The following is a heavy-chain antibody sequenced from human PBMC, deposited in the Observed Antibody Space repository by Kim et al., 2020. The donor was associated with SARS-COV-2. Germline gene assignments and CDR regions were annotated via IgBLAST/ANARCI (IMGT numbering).Heavy chain of an antibody. CDR2: IDYTGST. V-gene: IGHV4-39*01. D-gene: IGHD3-3*01. Sequence: SETLTLTCIVSGGSISSGDYYWGWIRQPPGKGLEWIGSIDYTGSTKYKASLMGRVTISRDTSKKQYSLRMRSATAADTAVYYCAYLRFSQWSPVRVFDCWGQETLPTVYS. CDR3: AYLRFSQWSPVRVFDC. CDR1: GGSISSGDYY. J-gene: IGHJ4*02.